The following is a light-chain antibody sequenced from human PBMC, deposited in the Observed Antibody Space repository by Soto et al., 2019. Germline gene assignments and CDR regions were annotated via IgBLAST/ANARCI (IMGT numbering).Light chain of an antibody. J-gene: IGKJ1*01. CDR2: DAS. CDR1: QGISSA. Sequence: AIQLTQSPSSLSASVGDRVTITCRASQGISSALDWYQQKPGKAPKLLIYDASSLESGVPSRFSGSGSGTDFPLTISSLQPEDFSTYYCQQFNSYPQTFGQGAKVEIK. CDR3: QQFNSYPQT. V-gene: IGKV1-13*02.